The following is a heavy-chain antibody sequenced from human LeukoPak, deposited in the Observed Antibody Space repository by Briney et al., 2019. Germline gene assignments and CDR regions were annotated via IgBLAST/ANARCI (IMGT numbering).Heavy chain of an antibody. CDR3: ARRRYSGSSQHFDY. J-gene: IGHJ4*02. D-gene: IGHD1-26*01. CDR2: ISFDGSDK. Sequence: GGSLRLSCAASGFTFSTFAMHWVRQAPGKGLEWVAVISFDGSDKYYADSVKGRFTISRDNSKNQLYLQMNSLRAEDTAVYYCARRRYSGSSQHFDYWGLGTLVTVSS. CDR1: GFTFSTFA. V-gene: IGHV3-30*04.